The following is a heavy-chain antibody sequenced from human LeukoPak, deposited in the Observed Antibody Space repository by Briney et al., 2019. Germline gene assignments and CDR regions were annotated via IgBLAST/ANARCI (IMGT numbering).Heavy chain of an antibody. CDR1: GGSISSYY. J-gene: IGHJ4*02. Sequence: SETLSLTCTVSGGSISSYYWSWLRQPPGKGLEWIAYISDIGSINYNPSLKSRVTISLDTSKNQFSLKLSSVTAADPAVYYCAGHHPRNTVDFWGQGTLVTVSS. D-gene: IGHD2/OR15-2a*01. CDR3: AGHHPRNTVDF. CDR2: ISDIGSI. V-gene: IGHV4-59*08.